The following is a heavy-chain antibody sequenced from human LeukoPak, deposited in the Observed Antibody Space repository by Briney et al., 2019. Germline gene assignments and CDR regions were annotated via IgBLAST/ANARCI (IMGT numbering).Heavy chain of an antibody. Sequence: PGGSLRLSCAASGFTFSSYAMHWGRQAPGKGLGYGSAIIINGGSTYYANSVKGRFTISRDNSKNTLYLQMGSLRAEDMAVYYCARDSIYCSSTSCYRYFQHWGQGTLVTVSS. D-gene: IGHD2-2*01. J-gene: IGHJ1*01. CDR2: IIINGGST. CDR3: ARDSIYCSSTSCYRYFQH. V-gene: IGHV3-64*01. CDR1: GFTFSSYA.